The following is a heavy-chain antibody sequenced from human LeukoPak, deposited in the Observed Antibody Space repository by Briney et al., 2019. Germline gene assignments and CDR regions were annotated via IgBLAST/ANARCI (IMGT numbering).Heavy chain of an antibody. D-gene: IGHD6-13*01. J-gene: IGHJ6*03. CDR2: ISASGAST. Sequence: GGSLRLSCAASGFTFSSYAMSWVRQAPGKGLEWVSGISASGASTYYADSVKRRFTISRDNSKNTLYLQMNSLRADDTAVYSCARCIAAPGLYYYYYYMDVWGKGTTVTVSS. V-gene: IGHV3-23*01. CDR3: ARCIAAPGLYYYYYYMDV. CDR1: GFTFSSYA.